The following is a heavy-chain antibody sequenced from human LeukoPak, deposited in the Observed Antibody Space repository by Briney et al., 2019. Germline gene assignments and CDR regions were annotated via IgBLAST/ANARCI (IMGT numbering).Heavy chain of an antibody. Sequence: SETLSLTCSVSGGSFTTTMYYWGWVRQPPGKGLEWIGSVYYRGITYYNPSLKSRVTVSVDTSTNQFSLRLSSVTAADTGVYYCARLLLHRHGDNTFDSWGQGSLVTVSS. D-gene: IGHD5-24*01. J-gene: IGHJ4*02. CDR2: VYYRGIT. CDR3: ARLLLHRHGDNTFDS. CDR1: GGSFTTTMYY. V-gene: IGHV4-39*01.